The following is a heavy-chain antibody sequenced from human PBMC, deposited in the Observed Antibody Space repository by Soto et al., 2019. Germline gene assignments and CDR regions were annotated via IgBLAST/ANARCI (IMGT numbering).Heavy chain of an antibody. D-gene: IGHD2-15*01. CDR2: MNTSNDNK. CDR3: ARDPGAASFDF. Sequence: QVHLVQSGAEVKKPGASVKVSCKASGYTFTNYGISWVRQAPGEGLEWVGWMNTSNDNKLYAQKLQGRLTLTTDTSTSTAYMDLTTLRSDDTAVYFCARDPGAASFDFWAQGTLVTVSS. J-gene: IGHJ4*02. V-gene: IGHV1-18*01. CDR1: GYTFTNYG.